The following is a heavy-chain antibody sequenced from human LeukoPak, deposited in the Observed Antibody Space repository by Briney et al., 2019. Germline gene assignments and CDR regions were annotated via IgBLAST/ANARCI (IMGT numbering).Heavy chain of an antibody. V-gene: IGHV3-30*02. CDR2: IRYDGSNK. D-gene: IGHD5-12*01. CDR3: AKGKGRGYSGWDAFDI. J-gene: IGHJ3*02. Sequence: PGGSLRLSCAASGFTFSSYGMHWVRQAPGKGLEWVAFIRYDGSNKYYADSVKGRFTISRDNSKNTLYLQMNSLRAEDTAVYYCAKGKGRGYSGWDAFDIWGQGTMVTVSS. CDR1: GFTFSSYG.